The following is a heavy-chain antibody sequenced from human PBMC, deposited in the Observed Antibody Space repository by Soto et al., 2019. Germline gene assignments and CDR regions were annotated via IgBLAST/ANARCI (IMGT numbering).Heavy chain of an antibody. J-gene: IGHJ4*02. CDR2: INPGNGNT. CDR1: GYTFTSYG. CDR3: ARGGYFDSSNYLAY. D-gene: IGHD3-22*01. V-gene: IGHV1-3*01. Sequence: QVQLVQSGAEVKKPGASVKVSCKASGYTFTSYGINWVRQAPGRGLEWMGWINPGNGNTKYSQQFQGRVIIDRDTSASTAYMALSSLRYEDTAVYYCARGGYFDSSNYLAYWGLGTLVTVSS.